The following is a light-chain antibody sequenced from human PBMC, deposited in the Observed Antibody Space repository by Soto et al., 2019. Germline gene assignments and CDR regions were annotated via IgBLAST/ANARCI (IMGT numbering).Light chain of an antibody. J-gene: IGKJ3*01. Sequence: DIQMPQSPSSLSASVGDAVIITCRASQSIGTFLNCYQQKAGKAPRLLLYTASTLQGGVPSRFSGSVSGTEFTLTIRSLQPEDFATYYCQQSYTSPFTFGPGTRVDIK. CDR2: TAS. CDR3: QQSYTSPFT. CDR1: QSIGTF. V-gene: IGKV1-39*01.